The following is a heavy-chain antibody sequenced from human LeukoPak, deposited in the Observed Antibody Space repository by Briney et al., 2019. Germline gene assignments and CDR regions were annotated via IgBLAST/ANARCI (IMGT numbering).Heavy chain of an antibody. Sequence: ASVKVSCKASGYTITDYYIHWVRQAPGQGLEWMGWINPNSGGTNYAQKFQGRVTMTSDTSISTAYMELSRLRSDDTAVYYCARDRVGAFYYYYYMDVWGKGTTVTISS. V-gene: IGHV1-2*02. CDR2: INPNSGGT. CDR3: ARDRVGAFYYYYYMDV. J-gene: IGHJ6*03. D-gene: IGHD1-26*01. CDR1: GYTITDYY.